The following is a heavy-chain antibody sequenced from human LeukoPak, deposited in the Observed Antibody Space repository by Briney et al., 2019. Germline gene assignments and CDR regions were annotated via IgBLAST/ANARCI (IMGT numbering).Heavy chain of an antibody. Sequence: GGSLRLSCAASGFTFSSYSMNWVRQAPGKGLEWVPYISSSSSTIYYADSVKGRFTISRDNAKNSLYLQMNSLRAEDTAVYYCAKRGASSWNAYKWFDPWGQGTLVTVSS. CDR3: AKRGASSWNAYKWFDP. CDR2: ISSSSSTI. V-gene: IGHV3-48*01. J-gene: IGHJ5*02. D-gene: IGHD6-13*01. CDR1: GFTFSSYS.